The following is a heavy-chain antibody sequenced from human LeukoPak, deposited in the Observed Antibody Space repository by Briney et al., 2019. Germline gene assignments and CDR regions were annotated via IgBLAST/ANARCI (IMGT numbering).Heavy chain of an antibody. D-gene: IGHD1-14*01. CDR2: LKFDGKSK. CDR1: GFNLRDYW. Sequence: GGSLRLSCAASGFNLRDYWMHWVRQAPGKGLEWVAFLKFDGKSKYYANSVKGRFTISRETSENTLYLQIDSLRPEDTAVYYCAKDDVPIFGNAFDLWGQGTMVTVS. V-gene: IGHV3-30*02. J-gene: IGHJ3*01. CDR3: AKDDVPIFGNAFDL.